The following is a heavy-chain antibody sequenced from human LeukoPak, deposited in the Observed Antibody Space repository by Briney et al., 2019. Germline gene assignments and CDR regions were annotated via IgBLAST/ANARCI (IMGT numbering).Heavy chain of an antibody. J-gene: IGHJ4*02. V-gene: IGHV3-64D*06. CDR1: GFTFSSYA. CDR3: VKAGYSYGGYYFDY. D-gene: IGHD5-18*01. Sequence: PGGSLRLSCSASGFTFSSYAMHWVRQAPGKGLEYVSAISSNGGSTYYADSVKSRFTISKDNSKNTLYLQMSSLRAEDTAVYYCVKAGYSYGGYYFDYWGQGTLVTVSS. CDR2: ISSNGGST.